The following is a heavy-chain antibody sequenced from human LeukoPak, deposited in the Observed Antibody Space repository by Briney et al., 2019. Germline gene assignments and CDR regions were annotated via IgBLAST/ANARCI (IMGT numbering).Heavy chain of an antibody. CDR1: GFTFSSYA. J-gene: IGHJ4*02. CDR2: ISGSGGST. V-gene: IGHV3-23*01. D-gene: IGHD3-22*01. CDR3: AKDPSTYYYDSSGYYFDY. Sequence: PGGSLRLSCAASGFTFSSYAMSWVRQAPGKGLEWVSSISGSGGSTYYADSVKGRFTIPRDNSKNTLYLQMNSLRAEDTAVYYCAKDPSTYYYDSSGYYFDYWGQGTLVTVSS.